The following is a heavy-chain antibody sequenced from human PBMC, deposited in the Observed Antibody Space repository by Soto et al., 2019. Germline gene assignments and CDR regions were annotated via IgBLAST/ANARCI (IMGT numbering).Heavy chain of an antibody. D-gene: IGHD4-17*01. CDR2: MSFDGSDK. CDR3: ARDRGLDYGDFPDS. CDR1: GFTFRSHA. J-gene: IGHJ4*02. Sequence: QVQLVESGGGVVQPGRSLRLSCAASGFTFRSHATHWVRQAPGKGLEWVAVMSFDGSDKYYGDSVKGRFTISRDNSKNTLYLQMNSLRAEDTAVYYCARDRGLDYGDFPDSWGQGTLVTVSS. V-gene: IGHV3-30-3*01.